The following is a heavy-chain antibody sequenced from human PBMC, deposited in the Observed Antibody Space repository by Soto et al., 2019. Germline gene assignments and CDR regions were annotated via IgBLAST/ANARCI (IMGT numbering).Heavy chain of an antibody. CDR1: GFTFSSYS. Sequence: EVQLVESGGGLVQPGGSLRLSCAASGFTFSSYSMNWVRQAPGKGLEWVSYISSSSSTIYYADSVKGRFTISGDNAKKLLYLQMNSLRAEDTAVYYCARDPVVIVFDYWGQGTLVTVSS. V-gene: IGHV3-48*01. CDR3: ARDPVVIVFDY. J-gene: IGHJ4*02. D-gene: IGHD2-21*01. CDR2: ISSSSSTI.